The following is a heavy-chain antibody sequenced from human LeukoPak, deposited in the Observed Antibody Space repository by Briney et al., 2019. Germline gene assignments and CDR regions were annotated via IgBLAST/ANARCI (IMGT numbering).Heavy chain of an antibody. CDR1: RYPFSSYA. Sequence: ASVKPSCNASRYPFSSYAMHWVREAAGHRLGGLGWFNAGNGKTKVSQKFQGRVTITRDTSASTAYMELSSLRSEDTAVYYCARDGEYYGSGSYYAISESYYYYYGMDVWGQGTTVTVSS. CDR3: ARDGEYYGSGSYYAISESYYYYYGMDV. V-gene: IGHV1-3*01. J-gene: IGHJ6*02. D-gene: IGHD3-10*01. CDR2: FNAGNGKT.